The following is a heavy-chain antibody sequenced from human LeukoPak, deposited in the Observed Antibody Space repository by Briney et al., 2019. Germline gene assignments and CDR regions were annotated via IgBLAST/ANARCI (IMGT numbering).Heavy chain of an antibody. V-gene: IGHV1-46*01. CDR3: ARGYYDFWSGYYEGFAATPLGSGSDYFDY. D-gene: IGHD3-3*01. Sequence: ASVKVSCKASGYTFTSYYMHWVRQAPGQGLEWMGIINPSGGSTSYAQKFQGRVTMTRDTSTSTVYMELSSLRSEDTAVYYCARGYYDFWSGYYEGFAATPLGSGSDYFDYWGQGTLVTVSS. CDR2: INPSGGST. J-gene: IGHJ4*02. CDR1: GYTFTSYY.